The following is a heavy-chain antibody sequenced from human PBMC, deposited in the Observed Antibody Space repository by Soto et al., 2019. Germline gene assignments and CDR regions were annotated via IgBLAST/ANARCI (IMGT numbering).Heavy chain of an antibody. CDR3: AKGLKIAAAGTMGY. D-gene: IGHD6-13*01. Sequence: QVQLVESGGGVVQPGRSLRLSCAASGLTFSSYGMHWVRQAPGKGLEWVAVISYDGSNKYYADSVKGRFTISRDNSKNTLYLQMNSLRAEDTAVYYCAKGLKIAAAGTMGYWGQGTLVTVSS. J-gene: IGHJ4*02. CDR1: GLTFSSYG. CDR2: ISYDGSNK. V-gene: IGHV3-30*18.